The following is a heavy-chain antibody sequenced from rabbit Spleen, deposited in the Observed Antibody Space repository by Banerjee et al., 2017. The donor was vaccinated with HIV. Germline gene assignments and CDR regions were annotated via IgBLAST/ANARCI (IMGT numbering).Heavy chain of an antibody. CDR3: ARDAGTYDYIDVYFNL. D-gene: IGHD4-2*01. V-gene: IGHV1S40*01. CDR2: IYTGNGKT. Sequence: VESGGGLVRHGASLTLTCTASGFSFSSSYDMCWVRQAPGKGLEWIGCIYTGNGKTYYASWAKGRFTSSKSSSTTVTLQMTSLTAADTATYFCARDAGTYDYIDVYFNLWGQGTLVTVS. CDR1: GFSFSSSYD. J-gene: IGHJ4*01.